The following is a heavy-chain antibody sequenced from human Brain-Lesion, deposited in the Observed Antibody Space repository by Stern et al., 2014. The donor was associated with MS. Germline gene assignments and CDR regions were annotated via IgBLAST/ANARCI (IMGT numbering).Heavy chain of an antibody. J-gene: IGHJ6*02. V-gene: IGHV1-24*01. CDR3: ATDRDDFRSGYSAPTKGYGLDV. Sequence: QVQLVESGAEVKKPGASVKVSCKVSGYTLTDLSMHWVRQAPGKGLEWMGGFDPAAGETIYAQKVQGKVTRTEDTSTDTAYMELSSLRSEDTAVYYCATDRDDFRSGYSAPTKGYGLDVWGQGTTVTVTS. CDR1: GYTLTDLS. CDR2: FDPAAGET. D-gene: IGHD3-3*01.